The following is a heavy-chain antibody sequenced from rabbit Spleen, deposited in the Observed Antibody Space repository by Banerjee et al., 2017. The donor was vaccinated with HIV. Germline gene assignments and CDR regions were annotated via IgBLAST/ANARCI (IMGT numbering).Heavy chain of an antibody. V-gene: IGHV1S47*01. CDR1: GFDFSYYG. CDR2: IDPIFGNT. Sequence: QEQLVESGGGLVQPGGSLKLSCKASGFDFSYYGVSWVRQAPGKGLEWIGYIDPIFGNTYYASWVNGRFSISRENTQNTVSLQLNSLTAADTATYFCVRDLGYDDDSDKGFFNLWGPGTLVTVS. CDR3: VRDLGYDDDSDKGFFNL. J-gene: IGHJ4*01. D-gene: IGHD2-1*01.